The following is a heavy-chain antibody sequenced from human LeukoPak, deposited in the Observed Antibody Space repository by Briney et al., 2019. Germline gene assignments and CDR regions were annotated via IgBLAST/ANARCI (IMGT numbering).Heavy chain of an antibody. V-gene: IGHV1-69*04. CDR1: GGTFSSYA. CDR3: ARVSPSVLRYFDWLFTADY. J-gene: IGHJ4*02. D-gene: IGHD3-9*01. Sequence: SVKVSCKASGGTFSSYAISWVRQAPGQGLEWMGRIIPILGIANYAQKFQGRVTMTTDTSTSTAYMELRSLRSDDTAVYYCARVSPSVLRYFDWLFTADYWGQGTLVTVSS. CDR2: IIPILGIA.